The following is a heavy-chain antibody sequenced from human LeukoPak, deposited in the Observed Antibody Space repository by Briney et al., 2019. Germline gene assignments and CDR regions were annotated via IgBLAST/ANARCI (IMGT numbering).Heavy chain of an antibody. Sequence: GASVKVSCKASGYTFTSYGISWVRQAPGQGLEWMGGIIPIFGTANYAQKFQGRVTITADKSTSTAYMELSSLRSEDTAVYYCASWNIQLWSLGTNAFDIWGQGTMVTVSS. CDR1: GYTFTSYG. V-gene: IGHV1-69*06. CDR3: ASWNIQLWSLGTNAFDI. J-gene: IGHJ3*02. CDR2: IIPIFGTA. D-gene: IGHD5-18*01.